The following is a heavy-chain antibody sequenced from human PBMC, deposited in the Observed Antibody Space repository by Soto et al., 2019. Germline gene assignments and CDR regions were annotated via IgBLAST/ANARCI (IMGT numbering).Heavy chain of an antibody. D-gene: IGHD3-10*01. CDR3: SRLVGSGCWYFVL. Sequence: SETLSLTCTVSGGSISSYYWSWIRQPPGKGLEWIGYIYYSGSTNYNPSLKSRVTISVDTSKNQFSLSLSSVTAADTAVYYCSRLVGSGCWYFVLSCRATLGTVST. J-gene: IGHJ2*01. V-gene: IGHV4-59*08. CDR2: IYYSGST. CDR1: GGSISSYY.